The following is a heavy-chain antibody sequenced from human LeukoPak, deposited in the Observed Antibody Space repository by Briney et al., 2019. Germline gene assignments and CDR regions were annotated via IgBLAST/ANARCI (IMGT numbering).Heavy chain of an antibody. D-gene: IGHD3-22*01. CDR1: GGTFSSYA. Sequence: SVKVSCKASGGTFSSYAISWVRQAPGQGLEWMGRIIPIFGTANYAQKIQGRVTITTDESTSTAYMELSSLRSEDTAVYYCVTGYYDSSGYYHGRGAFDIWGQGTMVTVSS. CDR2: IIPIFGTA. J-gene: IGHJ3*02. V-gene: IGHV1-69*05. CDR3: VTGYYDSSGYYHGRGAFDI.